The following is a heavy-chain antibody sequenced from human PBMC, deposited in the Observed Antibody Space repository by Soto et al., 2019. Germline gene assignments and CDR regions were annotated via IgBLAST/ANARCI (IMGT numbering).Heavy chain of an antibody. CDR2: ISYDGSNK. Sequence: PGGSLPLSCAASGFTFSSYAMHWVRQAPGKGLEWVAVISYDGSNKYYADSVKGRFIISRDNSKNTLYLQMNCLRAEDTAVYYCARAYYDSSGYYFDYWGQGTLVNVSS. J-gene: IGHJ4*02. CDR3: ARAYYDSSGYYFDY. D-gene: IGHD3-22*01. CDR1: GFTFSSYA. V-gene: IGHV3-30-3*01.